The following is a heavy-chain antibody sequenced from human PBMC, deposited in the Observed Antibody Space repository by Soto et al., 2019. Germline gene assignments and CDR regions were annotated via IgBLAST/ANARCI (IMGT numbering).Heavy chain of an antibody. Sequence: SQTLSLTCAISGDSVSSNSAAWNWIGQSPSRGLEWLGRTYYRSKWYNDYAVSVKSRITINPDTSKNQFSLQLNSVTPEDTAVYYCARASLIRIAAAGTSPYYYYYMDVWGKGTTVTVSS. CDR2: TYYRSKWYN. CDR3: ARASLIRIAAAGTSPYYYYYMDV. V-gene: IGHV6-1*01. D-gene: IGHD6-13*01. J-gene: IGHJ6*03. CDR1: GDSVSSNSAA.